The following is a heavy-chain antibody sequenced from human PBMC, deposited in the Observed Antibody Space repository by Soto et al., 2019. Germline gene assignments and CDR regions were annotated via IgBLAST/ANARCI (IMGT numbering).Heavy chain of an antibody. Sequence: PSDTLSLTCIVSGGSIIGYCWTWIRQPAGNGLEWIGYIYYSGSTNYNPSLKSRVTISVDTSKNQFSLKLSSVTAADTAVYYCARDRLVRRTIFGVVTNEYNWFDPWGQGTLVTVSS. V-gene: IGHV4-59*01. CDR2: IYYSGST. D-gene: IGHD3-3*01. J-gene: IGHJ5*02. CDR1: GGSIIGYC. CDR3: ARDRLVRRTIFGVVTNEYNWFDP.